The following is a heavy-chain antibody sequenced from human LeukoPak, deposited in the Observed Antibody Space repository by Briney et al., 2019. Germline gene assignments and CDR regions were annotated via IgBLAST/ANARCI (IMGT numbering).Heavy chain of an antibody. D-gene: IGHD6-6*01. V-gene: IGHV3-23*01. J-gene: IGHJ4*02. CDR1: GFTFNSYA. CDR3: AKGSSSSRPYYFDH. CDR2: ITDNGAYT. Sequence: PGGSLRLSCAGSGFTFNSYAMSWVRQAPGKGLDWVSAITDNGAYTYYADSVKGRFTISRDNSKNTLYLQMNSLRAEDTAIYYCAKGSSSSRPYYFDHWAPGTLVTVPS.